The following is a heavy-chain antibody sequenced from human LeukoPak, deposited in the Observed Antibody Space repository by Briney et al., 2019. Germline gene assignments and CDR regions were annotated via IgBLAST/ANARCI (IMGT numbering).Heavy chain of an antibody. Sequence: PGGSLRLSCAASGFTFSSYAMHWVRQAPGKGLEWVAVISYDGSNKNYADSVKGRFTISRDNSKNTLYLQMDSLRAEDTAVYYCARSSYYYGSGSYPDYWGQGTLVTVSS. CDR2: ISYDGSNK. CDR1: GFTFSSYA. CDR3: ARSSYYYGSGSYPDY. V-gene: IGHV3-30-3*01. D-gene: IGHD3-10*01. J-gene: IGHJ4*02.